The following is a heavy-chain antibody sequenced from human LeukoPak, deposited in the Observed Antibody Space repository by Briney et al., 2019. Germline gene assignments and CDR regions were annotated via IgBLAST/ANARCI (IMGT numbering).Heavy chain of an antibody. Sequence: PGGSLRLSCAASGLSISNDWMSWVRQAPGKGLEWVAVIWYDGSNKYYADSVKGRFTISRDNSKNMLYLQMNSLRAEDTAVYYCARALGDGYNAPFDYWGQGTLVTVSS. V-gene: IGHV3-33*08. D-gene: IGHD5-24*01. J-gene: IGHJ4*02. CDR1: GLSISNDW. CDR2: IWYDGSNK. CDR3: ARALGDGYNAPFDY.